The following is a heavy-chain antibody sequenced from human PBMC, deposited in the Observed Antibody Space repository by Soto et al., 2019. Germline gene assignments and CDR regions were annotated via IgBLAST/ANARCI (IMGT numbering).Heavy chain of an antibody. D-gene: IGHD3-3*01. CDR3: ARDLLDTTVDYYFDY. J-gene: IGHJ4*02. Sequence: SETLSLTCIVSGGSINSDGCYWSWLRQPPGKGLEWIGYIYHTGSSQSNPSLKSRVAISIDTSKNQFTLELRSVTAADTAVYYCARDLLDTTVDYYFDYWGPGRLVTVSS. CDR1: GGSINSDGCY. CDR2: IYHTGSS. V-gene: IGHV4-30-4*01.